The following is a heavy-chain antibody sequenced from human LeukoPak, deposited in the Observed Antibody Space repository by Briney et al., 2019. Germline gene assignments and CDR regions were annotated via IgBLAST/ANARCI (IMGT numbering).Heavy chain of an antibody. CDR1: GFTFSSYA. CDR3: ARMPNYYYYMDV. J-gene: IGHJ6*03. Sequence: GGSLRHSCAASGFTFSSYAMHWVRQAPGKGLEWVSYISSSGSTIYYADSVKGRFTISRDNAKNSLYLQMNSLRAEDTAVYYCARMPNYYYYMDVWGKGTTVTISS. V-gene: IGHV3-48*03. CDR2: ISSSGSTI. D-gene: IGHD2-2*01.